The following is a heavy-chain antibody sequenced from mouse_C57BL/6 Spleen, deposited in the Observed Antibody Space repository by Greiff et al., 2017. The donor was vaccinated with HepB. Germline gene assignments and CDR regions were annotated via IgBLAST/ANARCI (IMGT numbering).Heavy chain of an antibody. V-gene: IGHV1-55*01. CDR1: GYTFTSYW. CDR2: IYPGSGST. D-gene: IGHD2-5*01. Sequence: VQLQQPGAELVKPGASVKMSCKASGYTFTSYWITWVKQRPGQGLEWIGDIYPGSGSTNYNEKFKSKATLTVDTSSSTAYMQLSSLTSEDSAVYYCARRANYSNYSFDYWGQGTTLTVSS. CDR3: ARRANYSNYSFDY. J-gene: IGHJ2*01.